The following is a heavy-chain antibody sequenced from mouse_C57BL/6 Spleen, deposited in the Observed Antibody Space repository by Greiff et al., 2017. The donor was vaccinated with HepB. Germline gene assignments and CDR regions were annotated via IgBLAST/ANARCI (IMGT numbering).Heavy chain of an antibody. Sequence: VQLQQPGPVLVKPGASVKMSCKASGYTFTDYYMNWVKQSHGKSLEWIGVINPYNGGTSYNQKFKGKATLTVDKSSSTAYMELNSLTSEDSAVYYCARRDGSVYYFDYWGQGTTLTVSS. J-gene: IGHJ2*01. CDR2: INPYNGGT. V-gene: IGHV1-19*01. CDR1: GYTFTDYY. CDR3: ARRDGSVYYFDY. D-gene: IGHD1-1*01.